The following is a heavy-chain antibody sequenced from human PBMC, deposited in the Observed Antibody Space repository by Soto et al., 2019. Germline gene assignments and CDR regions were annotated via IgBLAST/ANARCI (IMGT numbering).Heavy chain of an antibody. CDR1: GFTFSSYA. CDR2: ISYDGSNK. D-gene: IGHD2-2*01. CDR3: ARAFSTIGPAATDY. Sequence: QVQLVESGGGVVQPGRSLRLSCAASGFTFSSYAMHWVRQAPGKGLEWVAVISYDGSNKYYADSVKGRFTISRDNSKNTLYLQMNSLRAEDTAGYYCARAFSTIGPAATDYWGQGTLVTVSS. V-gene: IGHV3-30-3*01. J-gene: IGHJ4*02.